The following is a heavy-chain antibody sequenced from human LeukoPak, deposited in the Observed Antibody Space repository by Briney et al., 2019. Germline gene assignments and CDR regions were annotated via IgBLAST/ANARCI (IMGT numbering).Heavy chain of an antibody. Sequence: PSETLSLTCTVSGGSVSSGSYYWSWIRQPPGKGLEWFGYIYYSGSTNYNPSLKSRATISVDTSKKQFSQKPRSVTAAGPGVYYWAGLKAGLLVLDYWGQGTLVTVSS. CDR1: GGSVSSGSYY. CDR2: IYYSGST. CDR3: AGLKAGLLVLDY. V-gene: IGHV4-61*01. D-gene: IGHD6-13*01. J-gene: IGHJ4*02.